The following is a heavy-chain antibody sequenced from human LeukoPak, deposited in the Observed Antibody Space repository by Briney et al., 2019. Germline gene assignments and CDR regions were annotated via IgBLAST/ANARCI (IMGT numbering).Heavy chain of an antibody. CDR1: GFIFSSYG. CDR2: IRYDGSNK. J-gene: IGHJ4*02. CDR3: AKKGSSSWLSYFDY. D-gene: IGHD6-13*01. Sequence: GGSLRLSCAASGFIFSSYGMHWVRQAPGKGLEWVAFIRYDGSNKYYADSVKGRFTISRDNSKNTLYLQMNSLRAEDTAVYYCAKKGSSSWLSYFDYWGQGTLVTVSS. V-gene: IGHV3-30*02.